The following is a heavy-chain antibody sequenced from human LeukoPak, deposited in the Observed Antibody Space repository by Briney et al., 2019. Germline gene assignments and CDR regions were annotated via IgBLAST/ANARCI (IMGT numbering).Heavy chain of an antibody. D-gene: IGHD3-16*01. J-gene: IGHJ4*02. CDR1: GVSISSGGSY. V-gene: IGHV4-39*01. CDR2: IYYSGST. CDR3: ARGGSRLTTAGDLDY. Sequence: SETLSLTCTVSGVSISSGGSYWGWIRQPPGKGLEWIGSIYYSGSTYYSPSLKNRVTISVDTSRNQFSLKLTSVTAADTAVYYCARGGSRLTTAGDLDYWGQGALVTVSS.